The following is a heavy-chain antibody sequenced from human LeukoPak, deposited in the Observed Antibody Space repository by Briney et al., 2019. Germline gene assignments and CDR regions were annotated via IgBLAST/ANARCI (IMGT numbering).Heavy chain of an antibody. CDR2: ISGSGGST. CDR1: GFTFSSYA. CDR3: AKDKYYYDSSGYLDY. D-gene: IGHD3-22*01. J-gene: IGHJ4*02. V-gene: IGHV3-23*01. Sequence: GGSLRLSCAASGFTFSSYAMSWVRQAPGKGLEWVSAISGSGGSTYYADSVKGRFTISRDNSKNTLYLRMNSLRAEDTAVYYCAKDKYYYDSSGYLDYWGQGTLVTVSS.